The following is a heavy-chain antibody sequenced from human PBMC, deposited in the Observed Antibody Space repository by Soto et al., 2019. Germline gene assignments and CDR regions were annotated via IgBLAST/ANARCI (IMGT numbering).Heavy chain of an antibody. J-gene: IGHJ6*03. CDR2: INPNSGVT. D-gene: IGHD5-12*01. CDR3: ARDRGGATATLYYYYFYRDG. V-gene: IGHV1-2*04. Sequence: QVQLVQSGAEVKEPGASVTVSCRASGDRFTDYYMHWVRQAPGQGLECMGWINPNSGVTKYAQKLQGWVTMTRDTSIRTAYMQLSRLRFDDTAIYYCARDRGGATATLYYYYFYRDGWGTGTTVTVSS. CDR1: GDRFTDYY.